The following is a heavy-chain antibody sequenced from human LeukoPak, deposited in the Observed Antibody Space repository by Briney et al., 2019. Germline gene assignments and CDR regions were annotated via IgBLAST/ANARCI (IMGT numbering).Heavy chain of an antibody. J-gene: IGHJ5*02. CDR1: GYSISSGYY. CDR2: IYRSGST. Sequence: SETLSLTCTVSGYSISSGYYWGWIRQPPGTGLEWIGSIYRSGSTYYNPSLKSRVTISVDTSKNQFSLKLSSVTAADTAVYYCARAIDYYDSSGYQSWFDPWGQGTLVTVSS. V-gene: IGHV4-38-2*02. D-gene: IGHD3-22*01. CDR3: ARAIDYYDSSGYQSWFDP.